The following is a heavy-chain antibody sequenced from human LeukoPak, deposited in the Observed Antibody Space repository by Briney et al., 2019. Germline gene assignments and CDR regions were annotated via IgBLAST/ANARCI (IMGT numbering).Heavy chain of an antibody. Sequence: SETLSLTCAVYGGSFSGYYWSWIRQPPGKGLEWTGEINHSGSTNYNPSLKSRVTISVDTSKNQFSLKLSSVTAADTAVYYCARGRPLYYYDSSGYSLYYYYYGMDVWGQGTTVTVSS. CDR3: ARGRPLYYYDSSGYSLYYYYYGMDV. CDR1: GGSFSGYY. CDR2: INHSGST. J-gene: IGHJ6*02. D-gene: IGHD3-22*01. V-gene: IGHV4-34*01.